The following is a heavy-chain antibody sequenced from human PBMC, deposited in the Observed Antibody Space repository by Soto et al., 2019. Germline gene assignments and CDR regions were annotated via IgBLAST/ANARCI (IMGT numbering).Heavy chain of an antibody. V-gene: IGHV4-31*03. D-gene: IGHD3-10*01. CDR3: ASGSRCGSGTNYFAF. CDR1: GVSISSGGNY. CDR2: ILNTETT. J-gene: IGHJ4*02. Sequence: QVQLQESGPGLVKPSQTLSLTCSVSGVSISSGGNYWTWISQLPGEVLEWIGYILNTETTVYNPSLKSCLTLSVDTSTRQLSLELSSVTAADPAVYFCASGSRCGSGTNYFAFWGQGLPVTVSS.